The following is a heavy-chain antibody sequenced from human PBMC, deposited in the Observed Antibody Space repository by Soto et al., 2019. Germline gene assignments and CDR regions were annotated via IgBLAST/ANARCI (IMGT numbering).Heavy chain of an antibody. V-gene: IGHV4-59*13. CDR3: ATDSAGRGPFDP. D-gene: IGHD3-10*01. CDR2: TYHTGST. CDR1: GGSFGTNY. Sequence: ASETLSLTCTICGGSFGTNYWSWIRQAPGKGLEWIGYTYHTGSTKYNPSLKSRATISVDTSKNQFSLTLNSAAAADTAVYYCATDSAGRGPFDPWGQGILVTVSS. J-gene: IGHJ5*02.